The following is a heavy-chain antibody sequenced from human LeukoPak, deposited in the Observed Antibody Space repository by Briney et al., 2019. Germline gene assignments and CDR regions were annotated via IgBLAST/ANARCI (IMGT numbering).Heavy chain of an antibody. Sequence: GESLQISCKGSGYSFTNYWIDWVRQMPGKGLEWMGIIYPADSDTRYNPSFQGHVTISADRSASTAYLQWHSLKASDTAIYYCARGINDEYFQSWGQGTLVTVSS. V-gene: IGHV5-51*01. CDR2: IYPADSDT. D-gene: IGHD2/OR15-2a*01. J-gene: IGHJ1*01. CDR1: GYSFTNYW. CDR3: ARGINDEYFQS.